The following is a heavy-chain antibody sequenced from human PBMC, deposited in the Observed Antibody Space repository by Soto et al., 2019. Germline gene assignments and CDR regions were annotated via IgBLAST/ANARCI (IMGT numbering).Heavy chain of an antibody. D-gene: IGHD3-22*01. J-gene: IGHJ4*02. CDR1: GGSISSGSYY. CDR3: ARSDSSTKTRYYFDR. Sequence: QVQLQESGPGLVKPSQTLSLTCTVSGGSISSGSYYWTWIRQHPGKGLEWIGHIYSTESTNYNPSLKSRLTLSVDMSASQFSLKLSSVTVADTAVYYCARSDSSTKTRYYFDRWGQGTLVTVSS. CDR2: IYSTEST. V-gene: IGHV4-31*03.